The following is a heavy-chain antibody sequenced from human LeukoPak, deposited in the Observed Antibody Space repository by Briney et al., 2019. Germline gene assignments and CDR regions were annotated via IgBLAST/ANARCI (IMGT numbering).Heavy chain of an antibody. Sequence: GGSLRLSCAASAFTFSRYAMHWVRQAPGKGLECVTLISYDGSHKDYADSVKGRFTISRDNAKNSLYLQMNSLRAEDTAVYYCAKDFHRLGEFDAFDIWGQGTMVTVSS. CDR3: AKDFHRLGEFDAFDI. V-gene: IGHV3-30*04. CDR1: AFTFSRYA. CDR2: ISYDGSHK. D-gene: IGHD3-16*01. J-gene: IGHJ3*02.